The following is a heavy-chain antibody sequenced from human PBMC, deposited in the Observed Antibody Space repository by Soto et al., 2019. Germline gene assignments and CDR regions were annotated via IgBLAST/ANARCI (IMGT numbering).Heavy chain of an antibody. CDR2: IYYSGST. CDR1: GGSISSGGYD. Sequence: SETLSLTCTVSGGSISSGGYDWSWIRQHPGKGLEWIGYIYYSGSTYYNPSLKSRVTISVDTSKNQFSLKLSSVTAADTAVYYCASRKKYGSGFSWGQGTLVTVSS. V-gene: IGHV4-31*03. D-gene: IGHD3-10*01. J-gene: IGHJ5*02. CDR3: ASRKKYGSGFS.